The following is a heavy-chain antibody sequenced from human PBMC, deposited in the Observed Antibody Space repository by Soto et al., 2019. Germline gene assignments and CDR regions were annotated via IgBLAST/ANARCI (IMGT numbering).Heavy chain of an antibody. CDR1: GGSISSDDYY. V-gene: IGHV4-30-4*01. Sequence: QVQLQESGPGLVKLSQTLSLTCTVSGGSISSDDYYWSWIRQPPGKGLEWIGYIYYSGSTYYNPSLESRVTISVDTSKIQFSLRMSSVTAADTAVYYCARDSSTYYYDSSGYSDYYYYGMDVWGQGTTVTVSS. J-gene: IGHJ6*02. CDR2: IYYSGST. D-gene: IGHD3-22*01. CDR3: ARDSSTYYYDSSGYSDYYYYGMDV.